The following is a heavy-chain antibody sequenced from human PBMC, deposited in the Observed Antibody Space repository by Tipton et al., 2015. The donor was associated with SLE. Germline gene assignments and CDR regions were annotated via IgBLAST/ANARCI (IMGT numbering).Heavy chain of an antibody. V-gene: IGHV4-59*01. CDR2: IYYSGST. Sequence: TLSLTCSVSGGSISSYYWSWIRQPPGKGLEWIGYIYYSGSTNYNPSLKSRVTISVDTSKNQFSLKLSSVTAADTAVYYCARDRGIAARPSYSYYYMAVWGKGTTVNVSS. CDR1: GGSISSYY. J-gene: IGHJ6*03. D-gene: IGHD6-6*01. CDR3: ARDRGIAARPSYSYYYMAV.